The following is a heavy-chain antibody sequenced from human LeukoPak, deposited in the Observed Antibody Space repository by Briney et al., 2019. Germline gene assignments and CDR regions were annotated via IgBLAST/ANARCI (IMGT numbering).Heavy chain of an antibody. CDR1: GYTFTSYY. V-gene: IGHV1-46*01. D-gene: IGHD3-22*01. CDR2: INPRGGST. CDR3: ARVAYYDSSGYYSPEGAFDI. Sequence: ASVKVSCKASGYTFTSYYMHWVRQAPGQGLEWMGIINPRGGSTSYAQKFQGRVTMTRDTSTSTVYMELSSLRSEDTAVYYCARVAYYDSSGYYSPEGAFDIWGQGTMVTVSS. J-gene: IGHJ3*02.